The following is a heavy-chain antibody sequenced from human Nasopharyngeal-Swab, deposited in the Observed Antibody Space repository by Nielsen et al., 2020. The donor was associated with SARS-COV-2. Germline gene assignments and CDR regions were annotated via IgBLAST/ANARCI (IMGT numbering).Heavy chain of an antibody. CDR3: TTQLGDAFDI. Sequence: SVKVSCKASGYNFNNYGMSWVRQAPGQGLEWMGGIIPIFGTANYAQKFQGRVTITADESTSTAYMELSSLRSEDTAVYYCTTQLGDAFDIWGQGTMVTVSS. D-gene: IGHD6-6*01. CDR1: GYNFNNYG. J-gene: IGHJ3*02. V-gene: IGHV1-69*13. CDR2: IIPIFGTA.